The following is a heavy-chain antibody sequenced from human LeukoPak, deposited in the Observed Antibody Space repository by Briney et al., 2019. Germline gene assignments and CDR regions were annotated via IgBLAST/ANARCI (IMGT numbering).Heavy chain of an antibody. CDR1: GGSFSGYY. CDR3: ARGYSYGYCFQH. V-gene: IGHV4-34*01. J-gene: IGHJ1*01. CDR2: INHSGST. D-gene: IGHD5-18*01. Sequence: SETLSLTCAVYGGSFSGYYWSWIRQPPGKGLEWIGEINHSGSTNYNPSLKSRVTISVDTSKNQFSLKLSSVTAADTAVYYCARGYSYGYCFQHWGQGTLVTVSS.